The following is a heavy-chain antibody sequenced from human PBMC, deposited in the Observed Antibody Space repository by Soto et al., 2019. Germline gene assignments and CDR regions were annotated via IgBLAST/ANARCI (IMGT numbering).Heavy chain of an antibody. J-gene: IGHJ4*02. D-gene: IGHD2-15*01. V-gene: IGHV1-69*01. CDR3: ATHSLGTSSPPYFDN. CDR2: FVPLFGST. CDR1: GGTFSGYA. Sequence: QVQLVQSGAEVKKPGSSVKVSCQASGGTFSGYALTWVRQAPGQGLEWMGEFVPLFGSTNYAQKFAGRITIIADESTSTGYMELSTLRSEDTAVYYCATHSLGTSSPPYFDNWGQGTPVTVSS.